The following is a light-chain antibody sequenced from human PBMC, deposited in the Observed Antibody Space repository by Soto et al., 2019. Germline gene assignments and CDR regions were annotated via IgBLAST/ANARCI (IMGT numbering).Light chain of an antibody. Sequence: IVMTHSPATLSVSPGEPATLSCRASQSVGTNLAWYQQKPGQPPRLLIYATSTRVTGVPVRFSGGGSGTDFTLTISSLHSEDFAVYYCQQYNKWPPDYTFGPGTKVDIK. CDR3: QQYNKWPPDYT. J-gene: IGKJ3*01. CDR1: QSVGTN. V-gene: IGKV3D-15*01. CDR2: ATS.